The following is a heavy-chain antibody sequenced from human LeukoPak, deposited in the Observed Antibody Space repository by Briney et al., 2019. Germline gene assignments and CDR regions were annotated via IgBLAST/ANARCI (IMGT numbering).Heavy chain of an antibody. J-gene: IGHJ4*02. V-gene: IGHV3-53*01. CDR1: GFTVSGDY. Sequence: PGGSLRLSCAVSGFTVSGDYMSWLRQAPGRGLEWVSVIYADFDNTDYADSVRGRFTISRDSSKNTLYLHMNSLRVEDTATYFCARALNRHIGAFEYWGQGALVTVSS. CDR2: IYADFDNT. D-gene: IGHD4/OR15-4a*01. CDR3: ARALNRHIGAFEY.